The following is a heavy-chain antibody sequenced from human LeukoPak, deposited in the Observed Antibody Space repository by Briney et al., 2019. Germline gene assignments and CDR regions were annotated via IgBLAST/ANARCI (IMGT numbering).Heavy chain of an antibody. CDR2: TSSGSSTI. V-gene: IGHV3-48*04. CDR1: GFSFSSYS. CDR3: ARGAHLTRGRDV. Sequence: GGSLRLSCAASGFSFSSYSMKWVRQAPGKGLEWLSYTSSGSSTIYYADAVKGRFVISRDNTKKTLDLEMNSLRAEDTAVYFWARGAHLTRGRDVWAQGTRVIVPS. D-gene: IGHD3-16*01. J-gene: IGHJ6*02.